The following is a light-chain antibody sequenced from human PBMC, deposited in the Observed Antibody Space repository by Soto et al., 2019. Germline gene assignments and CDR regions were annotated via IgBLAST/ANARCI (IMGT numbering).Light chain of an antibody. Sequence: EIVLTQSPGTLSLSPGERATLSCRASQKIRSYLAWYQQKPGQAPRLLIYDASNRATGIPARFSGSGSGTDFTLTISSLEPEDFAVYYCQQRSNWPPLTFGGGTKVEIK. CDR1: QKIRSY. CDR2: DAS. CDR3: QQRSNWPPLT. V-gene: IGKV3-11*01. J-gene: IGKJ4*01.